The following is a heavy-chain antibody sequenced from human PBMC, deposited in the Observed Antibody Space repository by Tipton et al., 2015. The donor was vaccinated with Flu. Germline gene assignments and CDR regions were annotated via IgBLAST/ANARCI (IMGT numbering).Heavy chain of an antibody. Sequence: TLSLTCAVYGGSFSGYYWSWIRQPPGKGLEWIGEINHSGSTNYNPSLKSRVTISVDTSKNQFSLKLSSVTAADTAVYYCARVLGDYVGFDYWGQGTLVTVSS. CDR3: ARVLGDYVGFDY. V-gene: IGHV4-34*01. J-gene: IGHJ4*02. CDR1: GGSFSGYY. D-gene: IGHD4-17*01. CDR2: INHSGST.